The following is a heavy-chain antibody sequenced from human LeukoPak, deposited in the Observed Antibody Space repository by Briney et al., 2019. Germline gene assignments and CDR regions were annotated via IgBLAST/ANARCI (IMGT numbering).Heavy chain of an antibody. Sequence: GASVKVSCKASGYTFISYYMHWVRQAPGQGLEWMGIINPSGGVTTYAQKFQGRVTMTRDTSTSTVYMELSSLRSEDTAVYYCARDASGWMYYFDYWGQGTLVTVSS. CDR1: GYTFISYY. D-gene: IGHD6-19*01. V-gene: IGHV1-46*01. J-gene: IGHJ4*02. CDR2: INPSGGVT. CDR3: ARDASGWMYYFDY.